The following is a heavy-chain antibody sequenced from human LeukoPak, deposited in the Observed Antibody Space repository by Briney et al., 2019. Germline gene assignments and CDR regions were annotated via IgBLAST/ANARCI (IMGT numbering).Heavy chain of an antibody. J-gene: IGHJ4*02. CDR2: ISSSSSYT. CDR3: ARLGWATAPLDY. V-gene: IGHV3-11*06. D-gene: IGHD5-12*01. Sequence: GGSLRLSCAASGFTFSDYYMSWIRQAPGKGLEWISYISSSSSYTNYADSVKGRFTISRDNAKNSLYLQMNSLRAEDTAVYYCARLGWATAPLDYWGQGTLVTVSS. CDR1: GFTFSDYY.